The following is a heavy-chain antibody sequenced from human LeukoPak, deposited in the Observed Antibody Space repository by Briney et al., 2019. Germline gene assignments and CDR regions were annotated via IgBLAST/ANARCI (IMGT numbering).Heavy chain of an antibody. J-gene: IGHJ4*02. CDR1: GFTFSSYG. Sequence: PGGALRLSCAASGFTFSSYGMDWVRQAPGQGLGWVAVISYDGSNKYYADDVKGRFTIYRDDSKNTLYLQMNSMRAEDTAVYYCAKGHQFIIAEKYYFDYWGQGTLVTVSS. CDR3: AKGHQFIIAEKYYFDY. D-gene: IGHD6-13*01. CDR2: ISYDGSNK. V-gene: IGHV3-30*18.